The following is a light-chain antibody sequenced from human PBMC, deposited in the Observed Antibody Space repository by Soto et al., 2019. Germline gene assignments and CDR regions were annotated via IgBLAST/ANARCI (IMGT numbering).Light chain of an antibody. CDR3: QTWGTGSAIVV. V-gene: IGLV4-69*01. CDR2: VNSGGSH. J-gene: IGLJ7*01. Sequence: LVLTQSPSASASLGASVKLTCTLSSGHSNYAIAWHQRQPEKGPRFLMKVNSGGSHIKGDGIPDRFSGSSSGAERYLFISSLQSEDEADYYCQTWGTGSAIVVFGGGTQLTVL. CDR1: SGHSNYA.